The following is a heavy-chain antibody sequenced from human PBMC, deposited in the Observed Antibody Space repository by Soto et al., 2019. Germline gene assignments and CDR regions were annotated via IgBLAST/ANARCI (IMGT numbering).Heavy chain of an antibody. V-gene: IGHV4-59*01. Sequence: LSLTCTVSGGSISSYYWSWIRQPPGKGLEWIGYIYYSGSTNYNPSLKSRVTISVDTSKNQFSLKLSSVTAADTAVYYCARAYDFWSGPASWYGMDVWGQGTTVTVSS. J-gene: IGHJ6*02. CDR3: ARAYDFWSGPASWYGMDV. D-gene: IGHD3-3*01. CDR1: GGSISSYY. CDR2: IYYSGST.